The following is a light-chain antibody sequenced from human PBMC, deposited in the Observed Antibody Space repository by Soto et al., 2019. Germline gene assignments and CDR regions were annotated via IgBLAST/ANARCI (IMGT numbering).Light chain of an antibody. Sequence: EIVMTQSPATLSVPPGERATLSCRASQSVSSSVAWYQQKPGQAPRLLSYGASNRATGIPARFSGSGSGTDFTLTISRLEPEDFAVYYCQQRSNWPLLTFGGGTKVDI. J-gene: IGKJ4*01. CDR2: GAS. CDR3: QQRSNWPLLT. V-gene: IGKV3-11*01. CDR1: QSVSSS.